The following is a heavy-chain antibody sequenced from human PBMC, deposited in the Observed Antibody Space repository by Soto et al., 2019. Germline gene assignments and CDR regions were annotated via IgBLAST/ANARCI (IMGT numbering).Heavy chain of an antibody. CDR3: ARDGHGRQLYLYYYYGMDV. V-gene: IGHV3-7*05. D-gene: IGHD2-2*02. J-gene: IGHJ6*02. CDR2: IKQDGSEK. Sequence: PGGSLRLSCAASGFTFSSYWMSWVRQAPGKGLEWVANIKQDGSEKYYVDSVKGRFTISRDNAKNSLYLQMNSLRAEDTAVYYCARDGHGRQLYLYYYYGMDVWGQGTTVTVSS. CDR1: GFTFSSYW.